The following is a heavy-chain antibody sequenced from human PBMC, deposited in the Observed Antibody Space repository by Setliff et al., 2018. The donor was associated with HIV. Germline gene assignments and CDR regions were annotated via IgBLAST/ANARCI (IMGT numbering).Heavy chain of an antibody. V-gene: IGHV1-69*13. CDR2: LLPLFGSA. Sequence: SVKVSCKVSGGSFSSYGFTWVRQAPGQGLEWMGGLLPLFGSAKYPQKFQGRVTMTADESTRTVYMELSRLRFEDTAMYYCARGDSLLESIVWFDRWGQGTLVTVSS. CDR3: ARGDSLLESIVWFDR. D-gene: IGHD1-1*01. CDR1: GGSFSSYG. J-gene: IGHJ5*02.